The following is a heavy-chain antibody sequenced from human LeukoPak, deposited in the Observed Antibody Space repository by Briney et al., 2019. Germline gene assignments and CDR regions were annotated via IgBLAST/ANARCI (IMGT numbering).Heavy chain of an antibody. J-gene: IGHJ4*02. V-gene: IGHV5-51*01. D-gene: IGHD3-3*01. Sequence: GESLKISCKGSGYQFTNYWIAWVRQMPGKGLEWMGMIYPDDSDTRYSPSFQGHVTISADKSISTAYLQWSSLKASDTAMYYCARLRGERFLEWLPHFDYWGQGTLVTVSS. CDR3: ARLRGERFLEWLPHFDY. CDR2: IYPDDSDT. CDR1: GYQFTNYW.